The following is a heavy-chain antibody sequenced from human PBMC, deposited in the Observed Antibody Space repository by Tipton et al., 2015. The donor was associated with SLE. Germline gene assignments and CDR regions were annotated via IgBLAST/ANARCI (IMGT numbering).Heavy chain of an antibody. D-gene: IGHD2-15*01. Sequence: SLRLSCAASGFTFSDYYMSWIRQAPGKGLEWVSYISSSSIYTNYADSVKGRFTISRDNAKNSLYLQMNSLRAEDTAVYYCARDQGVVVAAPSDYWGQGTLVTVSS. V-gene: IGHV3-11*06. CDR1: GFTFSDYY. CDR3: ARDQGVVVAAPSDY. J-gene: IGHJ4*02. CDR2: ISSSSIYT.